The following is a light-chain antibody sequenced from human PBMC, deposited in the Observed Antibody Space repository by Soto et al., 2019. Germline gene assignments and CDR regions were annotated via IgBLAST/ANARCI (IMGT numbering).Light chain of an antibody. CDR2: DAS. CDR3: RLCVGN. J-gene: IGKJ3*01. V-gene: IGKV1-5*01. Sequence: DIQMTQSPSTLAASVGDRVTVTCRASQKINRWLAWYQQKPGKAPKVLSYDASSLQSGVPSRFSGSGSASEFTLTSTSLRGDDFGTYYCRLCVGNFGPGTKVEFK. CDR1: QKINRW.